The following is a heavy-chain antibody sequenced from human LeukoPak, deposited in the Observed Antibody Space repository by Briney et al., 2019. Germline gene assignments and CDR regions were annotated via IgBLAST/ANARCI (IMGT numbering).Heavy chain of an antibody. Sequence: SQTLSLTCTVAGGSISSGDYYWSWIRQPPGKGLEWIGYIYNSGSTYYNPSLKSRVTISVDTSKNQFSLKLSSVTAADTAVYYCARERGSGWYVDYWGQGTLVTVSS. D-gene: IGHD6-19*01. CDR1: GGSISSGDYY. J-gene: IGHJ4*02. CDR3: ARERGSGWYVDY. V-gene: IGHV4-30-4*01. CDR2: IYNSGST.